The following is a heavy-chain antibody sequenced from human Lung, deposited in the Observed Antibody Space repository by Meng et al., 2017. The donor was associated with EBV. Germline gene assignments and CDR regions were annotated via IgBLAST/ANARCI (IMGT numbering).Heavy chain of an antibody. CDR1: GGSISSGGYS. V-gene: IGHV4-30-2*03. J-gene: IGHJ4*02. D-gene: IGHD6-19*01. CDR2: IYYSGST. CDR3: ARPSIAVAGWDY. Sequence: QLQLQESGSGLVKPSQTLSLPCAVSGGSISSGGYSWSWIRQPPGKGLEWIGYIYYSGSTYYNPSLKSRVTISVDTSKNQFSLKLSSVTAADTAVYYCARPSIAVAGWDYWGQGTLVTVSS.